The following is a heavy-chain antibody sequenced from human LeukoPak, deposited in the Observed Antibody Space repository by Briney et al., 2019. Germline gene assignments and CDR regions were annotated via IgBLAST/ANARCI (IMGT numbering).Heavy chain of an antibody. CDR2: INHSGST. Sequence: SSETLSLTCAVYGGSFGGYYWSWIRQPPGKGLEWIGEINHSGSTNYNPSLKSRVTISVDTSKNQFSLKLSSVTAADTAVYYCARTRPDIVVVPAAISQRGYYYYYYYMDVWGKGTTVTVSS. J-gene: IGHJ6*03. V-gene: IGHV4-34*01. D-gene: IGHD2-2*02. CDR1: GGSFGGYY. CDR3: ARTRPDIVVVPAAISQRGYYYYYYYMDV.